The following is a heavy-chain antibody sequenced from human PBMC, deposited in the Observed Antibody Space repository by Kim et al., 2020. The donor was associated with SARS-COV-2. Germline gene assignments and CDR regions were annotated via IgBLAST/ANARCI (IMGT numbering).Heavy chain of an antibody. J-gene: IGHJ4*02. Sequence: SETLSLTCTVSGGSISSYYWSWIRQPPGKGLEWIGYIYYSGSTNYNPSLKSRVTISVDTSKNQFSLKLSSVTAADTAVYYCARWVTTVVTPDYLGQGTLVTVSS. V-gene: IGHV4-59*08. CDR3: ARWVTTVVTPDY. CDR1: GGSISSYY. D-gene: IGHD4-17*01. CDR2: IYYSGST.